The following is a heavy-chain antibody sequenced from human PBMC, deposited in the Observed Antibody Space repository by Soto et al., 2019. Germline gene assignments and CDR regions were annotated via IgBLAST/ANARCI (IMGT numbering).Heavy chain of an antibody. D-gene: IGHD2-8*02. Sequence: EVQLLESGGGLVQRGGSLRLSCAASKFTFSTYAMTWVRQAPGKGLEWVSDISGSGDNTYYADSVKGRFTISRDNSKSTLYLQMNSLRAKDTAVYYCAKDMVHCTGTRCARYFEKWGRGTLVTVSS. CDR2: ISGSGDNT. J-gene: IGHJ4*02. V-gene: IGHV3-23*01. CDR3: AKDMVHCTGTRCARYFEK. CDR1: KFTFSTYA.